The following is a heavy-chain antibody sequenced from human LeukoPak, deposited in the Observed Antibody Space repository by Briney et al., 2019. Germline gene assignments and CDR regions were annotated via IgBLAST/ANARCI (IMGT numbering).Heavy chain of an antibody. V-gene: IGHV3-74*01. CDR1: GFTFSGYW. CDR2: IDNDGHGI. D-gene: IGHD3-3*01. Sequence: QPGGSLRLSCVTSGFTFSGYWMYWVRQGPEKGLELVSRIDNDGHGIIYADSVKGRFTTSRDNVKNTLYLQMNSLRVEDTAVYYCAAGGGWDPSFGVVTHIDAWGKGTTVVVS. J-gene: IGHJ6*03. CDR3: AAGGGWDPSFGVVTHIDA.